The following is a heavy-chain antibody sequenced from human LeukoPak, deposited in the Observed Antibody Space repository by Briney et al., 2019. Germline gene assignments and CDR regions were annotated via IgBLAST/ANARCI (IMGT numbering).Heavy chain of an antibody. Sequence: GEALKISCKGSGYSFTSYWIGWVRQLAGKGVGWVGIISPGDSDTRYSPSFQGQVTISADKSISAAYLQWSSLKALDTAMYYCARGEIAAAANSGAFDIWGQGTMVTVSS. J-gene: IGHJ3*02. D-gene: IGHD6-13*01. CDR3: ARGEIAAAANSGAFDI. V-gene: IGHV5-51*01. CDR2: ISPGDSDT. CDR1: GYSFTSYW.